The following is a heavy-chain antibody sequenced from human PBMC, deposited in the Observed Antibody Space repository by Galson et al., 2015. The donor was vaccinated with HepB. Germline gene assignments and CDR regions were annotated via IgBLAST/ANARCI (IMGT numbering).Heavy chain of an antibody. CDR3: ARVGATVEPYWGSYYGMDV. V-gene: IGHV4-31*03. D-gene: IGHD4-11*01. CDR1: GGSISSGGYY. CDR2: IYYSGST. Sequence: LSLTYTVSGGSISSGGYYWSWIRQHPGKGLEWIGYIYYSGSTYYNPSLKSRVTISVDTSKNQFSLKLSSVTAADTAVYYCARVGATVEPYWGSYYGMDVWGQGTTVTVSS. J-gene: IGHJ6*02.